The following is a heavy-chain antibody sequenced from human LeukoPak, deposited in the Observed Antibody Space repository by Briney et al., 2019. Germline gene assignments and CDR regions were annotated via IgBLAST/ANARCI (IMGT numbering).Heavy chain of an antibody. D-gene: IGHD2-15*01. Sequence: PSETLSLTRTVSGGSISSSSYYWGWIRQPPGKGLEWIGSIYYSGSTYYNPSLKSRVTISVDTSKNQFSLKLSSVTAADTAVYYCARQSSPPEVVDYWGQGTLVTVSS. J-gene: IGHJ4*02. V-gene: IGHV4-39*01. CDR2: IYYSGST. CDR1: GGSISSSSYY. CDR3: ARQSSPPEVVDY.